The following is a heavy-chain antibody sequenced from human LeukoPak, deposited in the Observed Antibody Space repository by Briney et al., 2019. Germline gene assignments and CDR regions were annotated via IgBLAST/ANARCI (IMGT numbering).Heavy chain of an antibody. CDR3: ARDGRWLQPGFADY. V-gene: IGHV3-33*01. D-gene: IGHD5-24*01. Sequence: GSLRLSCAASGFTFSSYGMHWVRQAPGEGLEWVAVIWYDGSNKYYADSVKGRFTISRDNSKNTLYLQMNSLRAEDTAVYYCARDGRWLQPGFADYWGQGTLVTVSS. CDR1: GFTFSSYG. J-gene: IGHJ4*02. CDR2: IWYDGSNK.